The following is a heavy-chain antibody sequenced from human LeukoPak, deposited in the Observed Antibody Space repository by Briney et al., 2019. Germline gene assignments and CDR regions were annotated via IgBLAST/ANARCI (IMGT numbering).Heavy chain of an antibody. CDR1: GGTFISYA. CDR2: IIPIFGTA. CDR3: ARAMVVTGPSPRYYFDY. J-gene: IGHJ4*02. Sequence: ASVKVSCKASGGTFISYAISWVRQAPGQGLEWMGGIIPIFGTANYAQKFQGRVMITTDESTSAAYMELSSLRSEDTAVYYCARAMVVTGPSPRYYFDYWGQGTLVTVSS. V-gene: IGHV1-69*05. D-gene: IGHD2-21*02.